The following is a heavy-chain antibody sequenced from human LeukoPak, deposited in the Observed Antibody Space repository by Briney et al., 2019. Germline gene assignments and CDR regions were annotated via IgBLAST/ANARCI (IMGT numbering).Heavy chain of an antibody. V-gene: IGHV5-51*01. CDR3: ARHMSAFSDSGFQH. CDR1: GYSFTSDW. CDR2: IYPGDCGT. D-gene: IGHD1-26*01. Sequence: GESLQISCKGSGYSFTSDWIGWVRQMPGKGLEWMGTIYPGDCGTRHSPSFQGQVTISADKSISTAYLQWSSLKASDTAMYFCARHMSAFSDSGFQHWGQGTLVTLSS. J-gene: IGHJ1*01.